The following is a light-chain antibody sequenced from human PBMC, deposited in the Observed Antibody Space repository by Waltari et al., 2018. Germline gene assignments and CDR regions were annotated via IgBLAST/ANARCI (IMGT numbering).Light chain of an antibody. V-gene: IGKV3-20*01. J-gene: IGKJ1*01. CDR3: QHYVRLPVT. CDR1: QNIFRT. CDR2: GAY. Sequence: EIVLTQSPGTLSLSPGERATLSCRASQNIFRTLAWYQQKPGQAPRLLIYGAYTRATGIPDMFSGSGSGTDFSLTISGLDPEDFAVYYCQHYVRLPVTFGQGTKVEIK.